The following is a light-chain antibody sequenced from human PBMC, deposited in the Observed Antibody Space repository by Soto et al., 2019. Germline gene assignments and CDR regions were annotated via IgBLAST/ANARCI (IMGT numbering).Light chain of an antibody. CDR2: GAS. V-gene: IGKV3-20*01. Sequence: EXVLTQSPGTLSLSPGERATLPCRASQSVSSSYLAWYQQKPGQAPRLLIYGASSRATGIPDRFSGSGSGTDFTLTISRLEPEDFAVYYCQQYGSSPRTFGQGTKVDIK. J-gene: IGKJ1*01. CDR1: QSVSSSY. CDR3: QQYGSSPRT.